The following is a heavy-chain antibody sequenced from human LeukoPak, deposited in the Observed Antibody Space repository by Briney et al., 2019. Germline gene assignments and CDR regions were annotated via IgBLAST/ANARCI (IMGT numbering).Heavy chain of an antibody. CDR2: IGGSGGVT. V-gene: IGHV3-23*01. CDR1: GFTFSTYA. Sequence: PGGSLRLSCAASGFTFSTYALTWVRQAPGKGLEWVSTIGGSGGVTYYADSVKGRFTISRDNSKNTLYLQMNSLRAEDTAVYYCAKDGRGGDCTSASCTNWFGPWGPGTLVTVSS. D-gene: IGHD2-2*01. J-gene: IGHJ5*02. CDR3: AKDGRGGDCTSASCTNWFGP.